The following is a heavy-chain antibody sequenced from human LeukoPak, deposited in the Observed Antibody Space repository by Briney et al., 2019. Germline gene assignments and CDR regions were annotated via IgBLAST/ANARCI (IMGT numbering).Heavy chain of an antibody. J-gene: IGHJ5*02. CDR2: IYYSGST. D-gene: IGHD6-13*01. CDR3: ARFSVAAAGTGWFDP. V-gene: IGHV4-59*12. Sequence: SETLSLTCTVSGVSISSYYWSWIRQPPGKGLELIGYIYYSGSTNYNPSLKSRVTISIDTSKNQLSLKLSSVTAADTAVYCCARFSVAAAGTGWFDPWGQGTLVTVSA. CDR1: GVSISSYY.